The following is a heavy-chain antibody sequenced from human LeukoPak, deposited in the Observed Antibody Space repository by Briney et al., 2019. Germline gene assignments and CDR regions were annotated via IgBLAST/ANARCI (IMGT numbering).Heavy chain of an antibody. J-gene: IGHJ5*02. CDR1: GYTFTGYY. Sequence: ASVKVSCKASGYTFTGYYMHWVRQAPGQGLDGMGWINPNSGGTNYAQKFQGRVTMTRDTSISTAYMELSRLRSDDTAVYYCARVARVTMVRGVWFDPWGQGTLVTVSS. D-gene: IGHD3-10*01. CDR3: ARVARVTMVRGVWFDP. V-gene: IGHV1-2*02. CDR2: INPNSGGT.